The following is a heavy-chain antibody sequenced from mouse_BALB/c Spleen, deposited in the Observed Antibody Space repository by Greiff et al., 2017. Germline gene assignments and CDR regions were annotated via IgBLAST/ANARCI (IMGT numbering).Heavy chain of an antibody. CDR3: ANRVYNYDGDWYFDV. J-gene: IGHJ1*01. CDR1: GFSLSTYGTA. CDR2: IGSDYSK. D-gene: IGHD2-12*01. V-gene: IGHV8-8-1*01. Sequence: QVTLKVSGPGIFQPSQTLSLTCSFSGFSLSTYGTAVNWIRQPSGKGLEWLAQIGSDYSKLYNPFLKSRITISKDTSNSQVFLKITIVDTEDSATYYCANRVYNYDGDWYFDVWGAGTTVTVSS.